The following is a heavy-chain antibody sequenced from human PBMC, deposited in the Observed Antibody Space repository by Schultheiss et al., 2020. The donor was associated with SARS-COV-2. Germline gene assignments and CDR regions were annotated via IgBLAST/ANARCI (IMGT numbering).Heavy chain of an antibody. CDR3: ARRRSIGGYADGFDY. CDR1: GGSFSGYF. Sequence: SETLSLTCAVYGGSFSGYFWTWIRQPPGKGLEWIGNIYCSGGAYYNPSLKSRVSISVDTSKRQFSLKLSSLTAADTAVYYCARRRSIGGYADGFDYWGQGTLVTVSS. D-gene: IGHD5-12*01. V-gene: IGHV4-34*01. CDR2: IYCSGGA. J-gene: IGHJ4*02.